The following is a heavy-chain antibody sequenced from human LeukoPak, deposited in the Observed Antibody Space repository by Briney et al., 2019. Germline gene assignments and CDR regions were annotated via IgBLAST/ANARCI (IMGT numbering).Heavy chain of an antibody. Sequence: GSSVKVSCKASGGTSSSYAISWVRQAPGQGLEWMGRIIPILGIANYAQKFQGRVTITADKSTSTAYMELSSLRSEDTAVYYCATESDGITIFGVVINDYWGQGTLVTVSS. V-gene: IGHV1-69*04. D-gene: IGHD3-3*01. CDR3: ATESDGITIFGVVINDY. CDR1: GGTSSSYA. CDR2: IIPILGIA. J-gene: IGHJ4*02.